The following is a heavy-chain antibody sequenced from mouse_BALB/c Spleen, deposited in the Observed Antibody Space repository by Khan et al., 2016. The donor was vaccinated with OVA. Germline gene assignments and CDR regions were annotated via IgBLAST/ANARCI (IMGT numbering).Heavy chain of an antibody. Sequence: VKLMESGAELVRPGTSVKLSCKTSGYIFTSYWIHWVKQRSGQGLEWIARIYPGTDNTYYNETFKDKATLTADKSSSTAYLQLSSLKSEDTAVLFCAREEAMYYFDYWGQGTTLTVSS. V-gene: IGHV1-76*01. CDR1: GYIFTSYW. CDR2: IYPGTDNT. CDR3: AREEAMYYFDY. J-gene: IGHJ2*01. D-gene: IGHD3-2*02.